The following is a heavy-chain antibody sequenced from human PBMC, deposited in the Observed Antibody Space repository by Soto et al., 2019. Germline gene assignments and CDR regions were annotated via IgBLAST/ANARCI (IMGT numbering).Heavy chain of an antibody. Sequence: SQTLSLTCVISGDSVSSNSSAWNWIRLSPSRGLEWLARTYYRSRWYNDYAVSVRSRITVNPDTSKNQFSLQLTSVTPEDTAVYYCAGTTSHQWYYMDVWGKGTTVTVSS. V-gene: IGHV6-1*01. CDR2: TYYRSRWYN. J-gene: IGHJ6*03. CDR3: AGTTSHQWYYMDV. CDR1: GDSVSSNSSA. D-gene: IGHD1-7*01.